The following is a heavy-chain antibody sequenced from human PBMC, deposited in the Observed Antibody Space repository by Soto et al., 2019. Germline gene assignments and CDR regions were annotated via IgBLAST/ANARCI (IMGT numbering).Heavy chain of an antibody. J-gene: IGHJ4*02. CDR2: INEAGDDT. Sequence: EVQLLESGGGLVQPGGSLRLSCEASGFTFSSYAMKWVRQAPGKGLEWVSSINEAGDDTYYANSVRGRFTISRDNSKNTLNLQMNGLRAEDTATYYCANPLADGIVRGTGIDSWGQGTLVTVSS. D-gene: IGHD1-26*01. V-gene: IGHV3-23*01. CDR3: ANPLADGIVRGTGIDS. CDR1: GFTFSSYA.